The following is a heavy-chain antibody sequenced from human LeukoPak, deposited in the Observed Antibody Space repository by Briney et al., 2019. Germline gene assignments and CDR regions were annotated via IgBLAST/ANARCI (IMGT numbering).Heavy chain of an antibody. CDR2: IKSKTDGETT. J-gene: IGHJ4*02. Sequence: GGSLRLSCVDSGFTFTNAWMSWVRQAPGKGLEWIGRIKSKTDGETTNYAEPVRGRFTIPRDDSKSAVYLQMNSLRAEDTAVYYCARSTLWFGADYWGQGTLVTVSS. D-gene: IGHD3-10*01. CDR3: ARSTLWFGADY. V-gene: IGHV3-15*01. CDR1: GFTFTNAW.